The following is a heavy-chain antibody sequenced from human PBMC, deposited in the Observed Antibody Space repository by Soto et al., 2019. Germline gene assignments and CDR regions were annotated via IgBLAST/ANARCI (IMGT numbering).Heavy chain of an antibody. CDR1: GGSFSGYY. D-gene: IGHD3-10*01. Sequence: QVQLQQWGAGLLKPSETLSLTCAVYGGSFSGYYWSWIRQPPGKGLEWIGEINHSGSTNYNPSLKSRVTISVDTSKNQFSLKLSSVTAADTAVYYCARVLTAGTYGMDVWVQGTTVTVSS. J-gene: IGHJ6*02. CDR2: INHSGST. CDR3: ARVLTAGTYGMDV. V-gene: IGHV4-34*01.